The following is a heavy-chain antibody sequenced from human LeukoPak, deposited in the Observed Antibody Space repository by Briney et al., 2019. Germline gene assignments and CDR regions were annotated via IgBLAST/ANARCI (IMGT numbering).Heavy chain of an antibody. D-gene: IGHD1-1*01. CDR3: ARKAGTRVYNWFDP. J-gene: IGHJ5*02. CDR2: IYYSGST. V-gene: IGHV4-59*08. CDR1: GGSISSHY. Sequence: SETLSLTCTVSGGSISSHYWTWIRQPPGKGLEWIGHIYYSGSTTYNPSLKSRVTISADTSKNQFSLKLSSVTAADTAVYYCARKAGTRVYNWFDPWGQGTLVTVSS.